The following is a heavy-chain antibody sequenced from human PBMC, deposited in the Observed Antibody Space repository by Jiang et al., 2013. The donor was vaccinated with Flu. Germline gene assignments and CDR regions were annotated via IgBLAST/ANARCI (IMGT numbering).Heavy chain of an antibody. D-gene: IGHD2-21*02. J-gene: IGHJ3*02. CDR3: AKDSVYCGGDCYPNLGAFDI. CDR1: GFTFSSYA. Sequence: RLSCAASGFTFSSYAMSWVRQAPGKGLEWVSAISGSGGSTYYADSVKGRFTISRDNSKNTLYLQMNSLRAEDTAVYYCAKDSVYCGGDCYPNLGAFDIWGQGTMVTVSS. V-gene: IGHV3-23*01. CDR2: ISGSGGST.